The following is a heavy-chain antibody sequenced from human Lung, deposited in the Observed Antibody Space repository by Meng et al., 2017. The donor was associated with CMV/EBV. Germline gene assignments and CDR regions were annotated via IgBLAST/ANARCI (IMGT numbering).Heavy chain of an antibody. CDR1: GFNFRSHW. Sequence: GESLKISCAASGFNFRSHWMSWVRQAPGKGLEWVANIKQDGSEKYYVDSVKGRFTISRDNANNSLYLQMNSLRAEDTAVFYGVTWWTFWNGPGNDRGQGTLVTVSS. D-gene: IGHD3-3*01. CDR3: VTWWTFWNGPGND. J-gene: IGHJ4*02. CDR2: IKQDGSEK. V-gene: IGHV3-7*01.